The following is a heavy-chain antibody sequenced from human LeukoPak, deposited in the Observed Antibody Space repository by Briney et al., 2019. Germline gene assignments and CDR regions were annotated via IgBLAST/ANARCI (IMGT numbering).Heavy chain of an antibody. CDR1: GFTFSDYY. V-gene: IGHV3-11*01. Sequence: PGGSLRLSCAASGFTFSDYYMSWIRQAPGKGLEWVSYISSSGSTIYYADSEKGRFTISRDNAKNSLYLQMNSLRAEDTAVYYCASGSKGRRITGANYYFDYWGQGTLVTVSS. D-gene: IGHD1-20*01. CDR2: ISSSGSTI. CDR3: ASGSKGRRITGANYYFDY. J-gene: IGHJ4*02.